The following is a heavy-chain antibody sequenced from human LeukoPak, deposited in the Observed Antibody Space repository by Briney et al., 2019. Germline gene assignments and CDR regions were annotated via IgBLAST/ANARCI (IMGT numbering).Heavy chain of an antibody. CDR3: ASGFYDNGAHYPVGS. D-gene: IGHD2/OR15-2a*01. CDR1: GFTFSDHY. J-gene: IGHJ4*02. CDR2: SRNKANSYTT. V-gene: IGHV3-72*01. Sequence: GGSLRLSCAGTGFTFSDHYIDWVRQAPGKGLEWVGRSRNKANSYTTEYAASVKGRFTILRDDSRNSLYLQMNSLKTEDTAVYYCASGFYDNGAHYPVGSWGQGTLVIVSS.